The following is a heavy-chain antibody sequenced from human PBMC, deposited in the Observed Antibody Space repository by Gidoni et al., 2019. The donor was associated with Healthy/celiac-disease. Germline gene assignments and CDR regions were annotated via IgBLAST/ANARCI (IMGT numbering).Heavy chain of an antibody. Sequence: QVQLVESGGGVFQPGRSLRLSCAASGFTFSSYAMHWVRQAPGKGLEWVAVRSYDGSNKYYADSVKGRFTISRDNSKNTLYLQMNSLRAEDTAVYYCASRDGSGSPFDYWGQGTLVTVSS. D-gene: IGHD3-10*01. V-gene: IGHV3-30*04. CDR2: RSYDGSNK. CDR3: ASRDGSGSPFDY. J-gene: IGHJ4*02. CDR1: GFTFSSYA.